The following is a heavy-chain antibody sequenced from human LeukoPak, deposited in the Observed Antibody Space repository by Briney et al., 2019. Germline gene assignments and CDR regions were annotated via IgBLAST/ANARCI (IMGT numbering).Heavy chain of an antibody. CDR1: GYTFTGYY. D-gene: IGHD6-13*01. J-gene: IGHJ6*03. CDR3: ARIAAAGKVYYYYMDV. Sequence: ASVKVSCKASGYTFTGYYMHWVRQAPGQGLEWMGWINPNSGGTNYAQKFQGRVTMTRDTSIGTAYMELSRLRSDDTAVYYCARIAAAGKVYYYYMDVWGKGTTVTVSS. V-gene: IGHV1-2*02. CDR2: INPNSGGT.